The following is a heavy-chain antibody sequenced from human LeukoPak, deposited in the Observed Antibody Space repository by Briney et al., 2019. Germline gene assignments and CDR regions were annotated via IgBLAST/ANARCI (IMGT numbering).Heavy chain of an antibody. J-gene: IGHJ4*02. D-gene: IGHD3-10*01. CDR2: INHSGST. Sequence: PSETLSLTCAVYGGSFSGYYWSWIRQPPGKGLEWIGEINHSGSTNYNPSLKSRVTISVDTSKNQFSLKLSSVTAADTAVYYCARGAPRRGYYFDYWGQGTLVTVSS. CDR1: GGSFSGYY. CDR3: ARGAPRRGYYFDY. V-gene: IGHV4-34*01.